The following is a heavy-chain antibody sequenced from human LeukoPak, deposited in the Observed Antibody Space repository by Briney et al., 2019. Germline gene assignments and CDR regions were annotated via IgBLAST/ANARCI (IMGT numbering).Heavy chain of an antibody. CDR3: AKGRYYYDSSGYDY. D-gene: IGHD3-22*01. CDR2: ISWNSGSI. CDR1: GFTFDDYA. V-gene: IGHV3-9*03. Sequence: PGRSLRLSCAASGFTFDDYAMHWVRQGPWMCLAWVSVISWNSGSIGYADSVKGRFTISRDNAKNSLYLQMNSLRAEDMALYYCAKGRYYYDSSGYDYWGQGTLVTVSS. J-gene: IGHJ4*02.